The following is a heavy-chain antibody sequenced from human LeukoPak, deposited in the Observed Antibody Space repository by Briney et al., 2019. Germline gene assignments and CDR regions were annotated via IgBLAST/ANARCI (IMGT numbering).Heavy chain of an antibody. J-gene: IGHJ5*02. CDR1: GGSISSYY. CDR3: ARQDYYDFWSGSITNNWFDP. Sequence: SETLSLTCTVSGGSISSYYWSWIRQPAGKGLEWIGRIYTSGSTNYNPPLKSRVTMSVDTSKNQFSLKLSSVTAADTAVYYCARQDYYDFWSGSITNNWFDPWGQGTLVTVSS. D-gene: IGHD3-3*01. V-gene: IGHV4-4*07. CDR2: IYTSGST.